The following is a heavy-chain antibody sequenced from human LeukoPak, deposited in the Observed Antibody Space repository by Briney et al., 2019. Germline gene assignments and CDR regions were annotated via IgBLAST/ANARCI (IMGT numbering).Heavy chain of an antibody. CDR1: GFTLSNSA. CDR3: AKERDYGPADY. V-gene: IGHV3-23*01. J-gene: IGHJ4*02. CDR2: ISGSGGST. Sequence: HPGGSLRLSCAASGFTLSNSAMTWVRQAPGKGLEWVSVISGSGGSTYNADSVKGRFTVSRDNSKNTLFLQMNSLRAEDTAIYYCAKERDYGPADYWGQGTLVTVSS. D-gene: IGHD4/OR15-4a*01.